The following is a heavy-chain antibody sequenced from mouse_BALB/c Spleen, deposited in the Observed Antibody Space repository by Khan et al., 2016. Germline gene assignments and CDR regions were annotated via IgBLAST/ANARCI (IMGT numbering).Heavy chain of an antibody. V-gene: IGHV14-4*02. CDR1: GFNIKDYY. J-gene: IGHJ3*01. CDR2: IDPENGDA. Sequence: EVQLQESGAELVRSGASVKLSCTASGFNIKDYYIHWVKQRPEQGLEWIGWIDPENGDAEYAPKFQGKATMTADTSSNTAYLQFSSLTSEDTAVYHCNSYGNSFAGFVYWGRGTLVTVSA. CDR3: NSYGNSFAGFVY. D-gene: IGHD2-1*01.